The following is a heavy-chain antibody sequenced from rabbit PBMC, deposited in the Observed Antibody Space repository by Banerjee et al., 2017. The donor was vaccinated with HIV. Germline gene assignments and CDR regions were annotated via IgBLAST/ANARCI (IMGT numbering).Heavy chain of an antibody. Sequence: QEQLVESGGGLVTLGGSLKLACKGSGIDFSTYGIIWVRQAPGKGLEWIACIYTGDGNTYYASWARGRFTISKTSSTTVTLQMTSLTAADTATYFCARGADNNWYIPYFRLWGPGTLVTVS. J-gene: IGHJ4*01. D-gene: IGHD1-1*01. V-gene: IGHV1S45*01. CDR2: IYTGDGNT. CDR1: GIDFSTYG. CDR3: ARGADNNWYIPYFRL.